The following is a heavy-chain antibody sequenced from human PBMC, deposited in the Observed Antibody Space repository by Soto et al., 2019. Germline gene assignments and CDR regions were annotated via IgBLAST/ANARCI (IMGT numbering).Heavy chain of an antibody. J-gene: IGHJ5*02. CDR3: ARETAVYAIKARWFDP. D-gene: IGHD2-8*01. V-gene: IGHV1-2*02. Sequence: QVQLVQSGAEVKKPGASVKVSCKASGYTFTGYYMHWVRQAPGQGLEWMGWINPNSGGTNYAQKFQGRVTMTRDTSISTAYMELSRLRSDDTAVYYCARETAVYAIKARWFDPWGQGTLVTVSS. CDR2: INPNSGGT. CDR1: GYTFTGYY.